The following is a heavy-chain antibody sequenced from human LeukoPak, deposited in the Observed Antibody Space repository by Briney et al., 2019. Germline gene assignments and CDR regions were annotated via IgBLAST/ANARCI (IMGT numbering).Heavy chain of an antibody. D-gene: IGHD3-10*01. Sequence: ASVKVSCKASGYTFTSYGISWVRQAPGQGLEWMGWISAYNGNTNYAQKLQGRVTMTTDTSTSTAYMELRSLRSDDTAVYFCARSYYGSGSYSGIDYWGQGTLVTVSS. CDR2: ISAYNGNT. CDR1: GYTFTSYG. J-gene: IGHJ4*02. CDR3: ARSYYGSGSYSGIDY. V-gene: IGHV1-18*01.